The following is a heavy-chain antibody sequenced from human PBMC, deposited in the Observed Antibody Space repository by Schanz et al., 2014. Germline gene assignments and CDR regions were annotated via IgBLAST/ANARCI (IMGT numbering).Heavy chain of an antibody. CDR3: AKFLYDDPS. CDR1: GGDIGNYY. D-gene: IGHD3-3*01. V-gene: IGHV4-59*08. J-gene: IGHJ5*02. Sequence: QMQLQESGPGLVKPSETLSLTCSVSGGDIGNYYWSWIRQPPGKGLEWIGYIHQSGGTNYNPSLKSRVPILVDTSKNQFSLRLTSLTAADTAVYYCAKFLYDDPSWGQGTLVTVSS. CDR2: IHQSGGT.